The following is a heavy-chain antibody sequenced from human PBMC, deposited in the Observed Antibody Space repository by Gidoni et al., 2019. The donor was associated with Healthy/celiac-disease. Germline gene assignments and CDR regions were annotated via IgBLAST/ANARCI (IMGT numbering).Heavy chain of an antibody. D-gene: IGHD3-22*01. Sequence: QLPLQESGPGLVQPSEPLSLTFTFSGCSISSSSYYWGWIRQPPGKGLEWIGSIYYSGRTYYNPSLKSRVTISVDTYKNQFSLKLSSVTAADTAVYYCARHRYDNSPYMMDVWGQGTTVTVSS. CDR3: ARHRYDNSPYMMDV. V-gene: IGHV4-39*01. CDR1: GCSISSSSYY. CDR2: IYYSGRT. J-gene: IGHJ6*02.